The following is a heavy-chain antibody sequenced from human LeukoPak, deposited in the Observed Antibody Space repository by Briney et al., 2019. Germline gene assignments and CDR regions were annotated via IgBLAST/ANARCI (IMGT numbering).Heavy chain of an antibody. CDR2: IFPSGGEI. CDR3: ATYGQVLLPFES. J-gene: IGHJ4*02. V-gene: IGHV3-23*01. Sequence: GGSLRLSCAASGFTFSTSAMIWVRQPPGKGLEWVSSIFPSGGEIHYADSVRGRFTISRDNSKSTLSLQMNSLRAEDTAIYYCATYGQVLLPFESWGQGTLVTVSS. CDR1: GFTFSTSA. D-gene: IGHD2-8*02.